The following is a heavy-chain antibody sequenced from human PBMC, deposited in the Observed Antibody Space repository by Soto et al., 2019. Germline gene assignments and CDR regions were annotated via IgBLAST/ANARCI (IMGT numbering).Heavy chain of an antibody. D-gene: IGHD3-22*01. V-gene: IGHV1-18*01. CDR1: GYKFIDYG. CDR2: ASTYNTDT. J-gene: IGHJ4*02. Sequence: GASVKVSCKTSGYKFIDYGLAWLRQTPGQRPEWMGWASTYNTDTNYAQKFQGRVTMTTDPSTTTTSMELRSLRSDDTAVYYCARELNTDSSAYYSFAYWGQGTLVTVSS. CDR3: ARELNTDSSAYYSFAY.